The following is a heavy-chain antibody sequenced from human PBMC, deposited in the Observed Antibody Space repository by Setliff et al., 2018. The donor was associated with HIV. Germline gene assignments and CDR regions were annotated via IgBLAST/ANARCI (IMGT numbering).Heavy chain of an antibody. CDR3: ASAGAWQRNALDI. CDR2: INPTGGST. V-gene: IGHV1-46*01. Sequence: ASVKVSCKPSGYSFTNHYMHWVRPAPGQGLEWMGVINPTGGSTRNTRKFQGRVAMTRDTSTSTVYMELSSLRSEDTAVYYCASAGAWQRNALDIWGQGTMVTVSS. J-gene: IGHJ3*02. D-gene: IGHD5-12*01. CDR1: GYSFTNHY.